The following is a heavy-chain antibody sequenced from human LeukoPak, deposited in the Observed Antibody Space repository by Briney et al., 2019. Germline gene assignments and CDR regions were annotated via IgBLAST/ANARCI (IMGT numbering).Heavy chain of an antibody. V-gene: IGHV3-9*03. CDR2: ISWNSGSI. D-gene: IGHD6-6*01. CDR1: GFTFDDYA. CDR3: AKGNTMSITARPYDYYYMDV. J-gene: IGHJ6*03. Sequence: PGRSLRLSCAASGFTFDDYAMHWVRQAPGKGLEWVSGISWNSGSIGYADSVKGRFTISRDSAKNSLYLQMNSLRAEDMALYHCAKGNTMSITARPYDYYYMDVWGKGTTVTVSS.